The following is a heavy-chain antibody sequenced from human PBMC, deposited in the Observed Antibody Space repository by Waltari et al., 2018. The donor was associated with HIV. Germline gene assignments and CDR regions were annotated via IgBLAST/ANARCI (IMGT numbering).Heavy chain of an antibody. CDR3: ARNSSGRGNRFFYYGLDV. D-gene: IGHD3-22*01. J-gene: IGHJ6*02. V-gene: IGHV1-8*01. CDR1: GYNFVNHA. CDR2: MNPRSGNS. Sequence: QVYLEQSGPEVRRPGASVNISCRASGYNFVNHAINWLRQALGQGLEWMGWMNPRSGNSAFVYRFEERILVTTDMSMSTVYLELTSLTPGDTATYFCARNSSGRGNRFFYYGLDVWGQGTTLTISS.